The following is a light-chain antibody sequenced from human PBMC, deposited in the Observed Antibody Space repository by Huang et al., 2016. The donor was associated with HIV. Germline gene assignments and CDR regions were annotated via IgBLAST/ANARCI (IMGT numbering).Light chain of an antibody. CDR3: QQYDNLPT. J-gene: IGKJ2*01. Sequence: DIQMTQSPSSLSASVGDRVTITCQASQDISNYLNWYQQKPGQAPKLLIYDASNLETGVSSRFSGSGSGTDFTFTISSLQPEYIATYYCQQYDNLPTFGQGTKLEIK. CDR1: QDISNY. V-gene: IGKV1-33*01. CDR2: DAS.